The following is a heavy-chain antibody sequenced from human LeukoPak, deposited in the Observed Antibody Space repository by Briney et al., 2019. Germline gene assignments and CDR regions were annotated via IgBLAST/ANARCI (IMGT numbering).Heavy chain of an antibody. CDR1: GYTFTSYG. CDR2: ISACNGNT. J-gene: IGHJ6*02. Sequence: ASVKVSCKASGYTFTSYGISWVRQAPGQGLEWMGWISACNGNTNYAQKLQGRVTMTTDTSTSTAYMELRSLRSDDTAVYYCARAGMIVLKYYYYGMDVWGQGTTVTVSS. D-gene: IGHD3-16*01. CDR3: ARAGMIVLKYYYYGMDV. V-gene: IGHV1-18*01.